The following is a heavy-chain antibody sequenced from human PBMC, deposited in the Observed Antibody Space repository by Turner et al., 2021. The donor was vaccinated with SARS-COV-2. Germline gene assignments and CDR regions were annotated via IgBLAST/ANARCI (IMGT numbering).Heavy chain of an antibody. V-gene: IGHV1-69*01. CDR1: GGTFRNDA. CDR2: IIPIFGTV. Sequence: QVQLVQSGAEVKKPGSSVKVSGKASGGTFRNDAISWVRQAPGQGLEWMGGIIPIFGTVNYAQKFQGRVTITADESTSTAYMELSSLRSEDTAVYYCARDHPVSPLHGMDVWGQGTTVTVSS. CDR3: ARDHPVSPLHGMDV. J-gene: IGHJ6*02.